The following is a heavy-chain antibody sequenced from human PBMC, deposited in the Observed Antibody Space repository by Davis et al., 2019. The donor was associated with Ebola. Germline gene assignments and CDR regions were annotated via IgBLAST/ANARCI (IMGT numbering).Heavy chain of an antibody. CDR3: ARLAGYRSGWYRFDP. D-gene: IGHD6-19*01. CDR2: INHSGST. V-gene: IGHV4-34*01. Sequence: SETLSLTCAVYGGSFSGYYWSWIRQPPGKGLEWIGEINHSGSTNYNPSLKSRVTISVDTSKNQFSLKLSSVTAADTAVYYCARLAGYRSGWYRFDPWGQGTLVTVSS. CDR1: GGSFSGYY. J-gene: IGHJ5*02.